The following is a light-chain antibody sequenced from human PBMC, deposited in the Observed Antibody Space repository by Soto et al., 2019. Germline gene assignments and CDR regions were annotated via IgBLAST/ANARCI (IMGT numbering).Light chain of an antibody. CDR3: QQYDPHSTYT. J-gene: IGKJ2*01. CDR2: EAS. Sequence: DIQMTQSPSSLSVFIGDRVTITCRASQSVSRWLAWYQEKPGKAPKLLIYEASRLEDGVPSRFNGSGSGTEFTLTISRLKPDDSATYFCQQYDPHSTYTFGQGTKLQIQ. V-gene: IGKV1-5*03. CDR1: QSVSRW.